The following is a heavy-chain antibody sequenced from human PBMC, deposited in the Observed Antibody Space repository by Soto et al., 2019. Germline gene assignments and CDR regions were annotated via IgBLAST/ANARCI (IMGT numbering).Heavy chain of an antibody. CDR2: AYHRTQWYY. D-gene: IGHD2-21*02. CDR3: TKQKGDSRTYNGRDV. V-gene: IGHV6-1*01. J-gene: IGHJ6*02. CDR1: GDSVSSNSAA. Sequence: QVQLQQSGPGLVKPSQTLSLTCAISGDSVSSNSAAWNWIRQSPSRGLEWLGRAYHRTQWYYDSAGSVGSRMTVNRDTSKNQLSLQLSSVTPEDTAVYFCTKQKGDSRTYNGRDVWGQGTTVIVSS.